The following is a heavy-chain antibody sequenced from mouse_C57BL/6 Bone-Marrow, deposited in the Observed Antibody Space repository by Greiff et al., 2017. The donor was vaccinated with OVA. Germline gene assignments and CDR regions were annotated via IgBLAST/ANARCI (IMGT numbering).Heavy chain of an antibody. CDR2: IYPRSGNT. J-gene: IGHJ3*01. CDR1: GYTFTSYG. CDR3: ARYGAY. Sequence: VQLQESGAELARPGASVKLSCKASGYTFTSYGISWVKQRPGQGLEWIGEIYPRSGNTYYNEKFKGKATLTADKSSSTAYMELRSLASEDTTVYFCARYGAYWGQGTLVTVSA. D-gene: IGHD1-1*01. V-gene: IGHV1-81*01.